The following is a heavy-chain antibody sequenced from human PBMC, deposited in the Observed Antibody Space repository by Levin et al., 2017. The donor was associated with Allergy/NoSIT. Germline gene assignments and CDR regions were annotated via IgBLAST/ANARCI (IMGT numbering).Heavy chain of an antibody. J-gene: IGHJ6*01. Sequence: PGGSLRLSCAASGFTFNNYAMRWVRQAPGKGLEWVSAISGSGENTYYADSLKGRFTVSRDNSKDTLFLQLDSLRPEDTAVYFCAKEGGRAEAAAGGFGYYYYGVDAWGPGTTVTVAS. D-gene: IGHD2-15*01. CDR2: ISGSGENT. CDR3: AKEGGRAEAAAGGFGYYYYGVDA. V-gene: IGHV3-23*01. CDR1: GFTFNNYA.